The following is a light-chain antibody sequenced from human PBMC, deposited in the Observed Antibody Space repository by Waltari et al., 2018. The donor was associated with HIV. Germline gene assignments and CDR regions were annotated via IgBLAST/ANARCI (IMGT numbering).Light chain of an antibody. V-gene: IGKV4-1*01. CDR2: WAS. CDR1: QSVLYSSNNQNY. J-gene: IGKJ3*01. CDR3: QQYYTTPFT. Sequence: DIVMTQSPDSLAVSLGERAPINCKSSQSVLYSSNNQNYLAWYQQKPGQSPKLLIYWASTRESGVPDRFSGSGSGTDFTLTISSLQAEDVAVYYCQQYYTTPFTFGPGTKVDIK.